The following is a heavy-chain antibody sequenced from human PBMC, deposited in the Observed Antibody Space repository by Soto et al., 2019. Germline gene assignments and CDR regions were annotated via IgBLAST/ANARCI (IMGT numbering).Heavy chain of an antibody. CDR1: GGSIYRSGYY. V-gene: IGHV4-39*01. D-gene: IGHD2-15*01. CDR2: IDYNGVT. CDR3: GKVLVGATGHTDSDS. Sequence: RSLTCTVSGGSIYRSGYYWGWIRQPPGRGLEWIGNIDYNGVTYSNPSLKSRVTISRDTSKNQFSLKLTSVTAADTALYYCGKVLVGATGHTDSDSWGPGTLVTVSS. J-gene: IGHJ4*02.